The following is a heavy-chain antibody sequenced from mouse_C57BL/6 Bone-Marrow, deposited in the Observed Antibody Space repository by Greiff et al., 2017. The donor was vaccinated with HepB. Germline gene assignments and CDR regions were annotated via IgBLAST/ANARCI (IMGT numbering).Heavy chain of an antibody. D-gene: IGHD2-4*01. CDR1: GYTFTDYY. CDR2: INPNNGGT. V-gene: IGHV1-26*01. Sequence: EVQLQQSGPELVKPGASVKISCKASGYTFTDYYMNWVKQSHGKSLEWIGDINPNNGGTSYNQKFKGKATLTVDKSSSTAYMELRSLTSEDSAVYYCARGDYDPWFAYWGQGTLVTVSA. J-gene: IGHJ3*01. CDR3: ARGDYDPWFAY.